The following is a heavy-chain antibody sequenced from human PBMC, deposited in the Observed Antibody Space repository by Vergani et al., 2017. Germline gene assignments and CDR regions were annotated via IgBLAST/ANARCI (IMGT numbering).Heavy chain of an antibody. J-gene: IGHJ6*02. V-gene: IGHV4-4*09. Sequence: QVQLQESGPGLVKPSETLSLTCTVSGGSISSYYWSWIRQPPGKGLEWIGYIYTSGSTNYNPSLKSRVTISVDTSTNQCSLKLSSVTAADTAVYYCARHQSLWSGYYTDYYGMDVWGQGTTVTVSS. CDR2: IYTSGST. CDR1: GGSISSYY. D-gene: IGHD3-3*01. CDR3: ARHQSLWSGYYTDYYGMDV.